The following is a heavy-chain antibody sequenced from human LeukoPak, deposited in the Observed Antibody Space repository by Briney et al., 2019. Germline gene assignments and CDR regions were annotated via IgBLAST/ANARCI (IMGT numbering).Heavy chain of an antibody. J-gene: IGHJ4*02. Sequence: SETLSLTCTVSGGSISSYYWSWIRQPPGKGLEWIGYIYYSGSTNYNPSLKSRVTISIDTSKNQFSLKLSSVTAADTAVYYCARGRPDRWTPPDYWGQGTLVTVSS. CDR1: GGSISSYY. CDR2: IYYSGST. D-gene: IGHD3-10*01. CDR3: ARGRPDRWTPPDY. V-gene: IGHV4-59*01.